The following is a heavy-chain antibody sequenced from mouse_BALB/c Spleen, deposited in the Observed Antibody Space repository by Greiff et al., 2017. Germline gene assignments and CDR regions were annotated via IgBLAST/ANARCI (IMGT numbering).Heavy chain of an antibody. V-gene: IGHV1S26*01. CDR3: ARSYRYDVPY. Sequence: VQLQQSGPELVKPGALVKISCKASGYTFTSYDINWVKQRPGQGLEWIGYINPSTGYTEYNQKFKDKATLTADKSSSTAYMQLSSLTSEDSAVYYCARSYRYDVPYWGQGTLVTVSA. J-gene: IGHJ3*01. CDR2: INPSTGYT. CDR1: GYTFTSYD. D-gene: IGHD2-14*01.